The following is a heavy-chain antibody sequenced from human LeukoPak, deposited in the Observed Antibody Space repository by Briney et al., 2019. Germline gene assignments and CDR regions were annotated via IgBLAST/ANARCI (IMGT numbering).Heavy chain of an antibody. CDR2: IYRSGST. CDR3: ARKTYDSTGPTPHPHVFDI. D-gene: IGHD3-22*01. Sequence: KPSETLSLTCAVSGVSVSSSNWWSWVRQPPGKGLEWIGEIYRSGSTNYNSSLKSRVTISVDESKNQFSLKLSSVTAADTAVYFCARKTYDSTGPTPHPHVFDIWGQGTMVTVSS. CDR1: GVSVSSSNW. J-gene: IGHJ3*02. V-gene: IGHV4-4*02.